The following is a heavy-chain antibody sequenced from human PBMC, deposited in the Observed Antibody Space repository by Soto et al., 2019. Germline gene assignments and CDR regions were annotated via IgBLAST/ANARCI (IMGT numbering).Heavy chain of an antibody. Sequence: SETLSLTCTVSGGSISSYYWSWIRQPPGKGLEWIGYIYYSGSTNYNPSLKSRVTISVDTSKNQFSLKLSSVTAADTAVYYCARRGYDFWSGYSSSGGYYYYMDVWGKGTTVTVSS. V-gene: IGHV4-59*08. CDR2: IYYSGST. CDR3: ARRGYDFWSGYSSSGGYYYYMDV. D-gene: IGHD3-3*01. J-gene: IGHJ6*03. CDR1: GGSISSYY.